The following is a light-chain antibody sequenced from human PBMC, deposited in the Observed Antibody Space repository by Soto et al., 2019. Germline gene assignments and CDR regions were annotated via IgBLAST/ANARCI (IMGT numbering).Light chain of an antibody. CDR3: QAYDNSLSGLI. CDR2: ADN. J-gene: IGLJ2*01. Sequence: QSVLTQTPSVSGAPGQKITMSCTGSSSNIGAGYDVHWYQQLPGAAPRLLIYADNNRPSGVPDRFSASNSGTSASLAITGLQGEDEAVYYCQAYDNSLSGLIFGAGTKLTVL. CDR1: SSNIGAGYD. V-gene: IGLV1-40*01.